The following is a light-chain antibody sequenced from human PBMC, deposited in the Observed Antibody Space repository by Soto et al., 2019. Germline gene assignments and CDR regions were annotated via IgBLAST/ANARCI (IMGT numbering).Light chain of an antibody. Sequence: VMAQATTTLSVSTGERATLSCRASQTINNNVAWYQLKDGQVPRLVIYGASTRATDIPARFSGSGSGTDFTLTISSLQAEDFAEYHCQQYNNWPQPFGQGTKVAIK. CDR2: GAS. CDR1: QTINNN. V-gene: IGKV3-15*01. CDR3: QQYNNWPQP. J-gene: IGKJ1*01.